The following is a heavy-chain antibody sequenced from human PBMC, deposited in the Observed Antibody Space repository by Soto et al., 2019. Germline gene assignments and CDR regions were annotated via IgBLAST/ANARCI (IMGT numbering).Heavy chain of an antibody. CDR3: ARDFLQYDSSGCRDY. CDR1: GFTYSNYG. V-gene: IGHV3-33*01. CDR2: IWGDGNDK. D-gene: IGHD3-22*01. Sequence: GGPLRLSCAASGFTYSNYGMHWVRQAPGKGLEWVAVIWGDGNDKYYVDSVKGRFTISRDNYKNTLYLQMDSLRAEDTAVYYCARDFLQYDSSGCRDYWGQGT. J-gene: IGHJ4*02.